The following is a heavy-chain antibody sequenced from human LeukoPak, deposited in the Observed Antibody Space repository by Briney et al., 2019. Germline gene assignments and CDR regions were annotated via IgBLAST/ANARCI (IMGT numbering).Heavy chain of an antibody. J-gene: IGHJ4*02. V-gene: IGHV3-23*01. D-gene: IGHD1-26*01. CDR1: GFTFSSYA. CDR3: AKGGSSSTRRYFDY. CDR2: ISSGGGT. Sequence: PGGSLRLSCAASGFTFSSYAMTWVRQAPGKGLEWVSAISSGGGTYYADSVKGRFTISRDNPQNTLYLQMNSLRAEDTAVYYCAKGGSSSTRRYFDYWGQGTLVTVSS.